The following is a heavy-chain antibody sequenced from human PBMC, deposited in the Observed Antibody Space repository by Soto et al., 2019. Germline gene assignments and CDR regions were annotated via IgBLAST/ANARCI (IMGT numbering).Heavy chain of an antibody. D-gene: IGHD3-22*01. CDR1: GFTFSSYG. CDR2: ILYDGSNK. J-gene: IGHJ4*02. Sequence: GGSLRLSCAASGFTFSSYGMHWVRQAPGKGLEWVAVILYDGSNKYYADSVKGRFTISRDNSKNTLYLQMNSLRAEDTALYYCAKDDSSGRFDYWGQGTLVTVSS. V-gene: IGHV3-30*18. CDR3: AKDDSSGRFDY.